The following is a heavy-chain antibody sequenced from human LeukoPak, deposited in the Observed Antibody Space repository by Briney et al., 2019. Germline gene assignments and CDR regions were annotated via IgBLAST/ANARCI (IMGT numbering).Heavy chain of an antibody. CDR1: GYTFTSYY. V-gene: IGHV1-46*01. CDR2: INPSGGST. D-gene: IGHD3-10*01. Sequence: ASVKVSCKASGYTFTSYYMHWVRQAPGQGLEWMGIINPSGGSTSYAQKFQGRVTMTRDTSTGTVYMELSSLRSEDTAVYYCARSRSKVNYGSGSMAFDIWGQGTMVTVSS. J-gene: IGHJ3*02. CDR3: ARSRSKVNYGSGSMAFDI.